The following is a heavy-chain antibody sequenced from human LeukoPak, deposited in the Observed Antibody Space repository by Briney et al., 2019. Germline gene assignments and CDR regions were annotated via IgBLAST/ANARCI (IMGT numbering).Heavy chain of an antibody. Sequence: GGSLRLSCAASGFTFSSYGMSWVRQAPGRGLEWVSSICETGDRTYYADSVTGRSTISRDNSKSTLYLQMNSLRAEDTAVYYCAKGRPQRAVAGGVEFWGQGTLVTVSS. V-gene: IGHV3-23*01. CDR3: AKGRPQRAVAGGVEF. J-gene: IGHJ4*02. D-gene: IGHD6-19*01. CDR1: GFTFSSYG. CDR2: ICETGDRT.